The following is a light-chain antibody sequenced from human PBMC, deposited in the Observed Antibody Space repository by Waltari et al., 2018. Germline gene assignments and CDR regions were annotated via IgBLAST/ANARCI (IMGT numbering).Light chain of an antibody. CDR2: EVS. CDR1: SSAVGSYNL. CDR3: CSYAGSSTFAV. J-gene: IGLJ3*02. Sequence: QSALTQPASVSGSPGQSITISCTGTSSAVGSYNLVPWYQQHPGKAPKLMIYEVSKPPSGVSNRFSGSKSGNTASLTISGLQAEDEADYYCCSYAGSSTFAVFGGGTKLTVL. V-gene: IGLV2-23*02.